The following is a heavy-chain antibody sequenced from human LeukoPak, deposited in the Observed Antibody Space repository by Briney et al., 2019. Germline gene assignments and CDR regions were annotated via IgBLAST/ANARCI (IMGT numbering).Heavy chain of an antibody. D-gene: IGHD1-7*01. CDR3: ASGITGTFGMDYYGMDV. V-gene: IGHV1-69*04. CDR1: GGTFSSYA. CDR2: IIPTLGIA. Sequence: ASVKVSCKASGGTFSSYAISWVRQAPGQGLEWMGRIIPTLGIANYAQKFQGRVTITADKSTSTAYMELSSLRSEDTAVYYCASGITGTFGMDYYGMDVWGQGTTVTVSS. J-gene: IGHJ6*02.